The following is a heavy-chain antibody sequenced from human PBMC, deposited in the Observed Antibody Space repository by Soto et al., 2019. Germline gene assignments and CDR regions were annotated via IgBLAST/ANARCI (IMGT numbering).Heavy chain of an antibody. CDR3: ARGLYYYDSSGYYNDY. D-gene: IGHD3-22*01. CDR2: ISYDGSNK. V-gene: IGHV3-30-3*01. J-gene: IGHJ4*02. CDR1: GFTFSSYA. Sequence: GGSLRLSCAASGFTFSSYAMHWVRQAPGKGLEWVAVISYDGSNKYYADSVKGRFTISRDNSKNTPYLQMNSLRAEDTAVYYCARGLYYYDSSGYYNDYWGQGTLVTVSS.